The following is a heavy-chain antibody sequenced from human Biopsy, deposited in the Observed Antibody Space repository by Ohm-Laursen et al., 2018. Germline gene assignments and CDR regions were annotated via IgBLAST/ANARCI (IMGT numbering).Heavy chain of an antibody. CDR2: ISSTNSAT. Sequence: SLRLSCAASGFTFSTYAMNWVRQAPGQGLEWISYISSTNSATYYADSVKGRFTVSRDNAKNSLFLQMNSLRAEDTAVYYCARRAIWGQGTTVTVSS. CDR3: ARRAI. J-gene: IGHJ3*02. CDR1: GFTFSTYA. V-gene: IGHV3-48*01.